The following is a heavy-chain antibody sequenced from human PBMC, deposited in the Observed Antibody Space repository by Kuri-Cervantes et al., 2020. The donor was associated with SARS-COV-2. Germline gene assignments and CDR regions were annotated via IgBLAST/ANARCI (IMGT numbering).Heavy chain of an antibody. J-gene: IGHJ2*01. CDR3: ARDKRSLDFWSGYYSTRTRYWYFDL. D-gene: IGHD3-3*01. CDR2: ISWNSGSI. CDR1: GFTFDDYA. V-gene: IGHV3-9*01. Sequence: GGSLRLSCAASGFTFDDYAMHWVRQAPGKGLEWVSGISWNSGSIGYADSVKGRFTISRDNAKNSLYLQMNSLRAEDTAVYYCARDKRSLDFWSGYYSTRTRYWYFDLWGRGTLVTVSS.